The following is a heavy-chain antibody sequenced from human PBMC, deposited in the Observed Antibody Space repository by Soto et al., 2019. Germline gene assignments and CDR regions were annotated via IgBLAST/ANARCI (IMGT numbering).Heavy chain of an antibody. Sequence: PSETLSLTCTVSGGSISSGTSYWSWIRQCPGKGLEWIGYIFYSGSFYYTPSLRGRVMILADTSRNQFTLGLSSVTAADTAVYYCAKALASSSMHGVPLPSFFGYWGEGALVTVSP. J-gene: IGHJ4*02. CDR1: GGSISSGTSY. D-gene: IGHD3-3*01. CDR3: AKALASSSMHGVPLPSFFGY. CDR2: IFYSGSF. V-gene: IGHV4-31*03.